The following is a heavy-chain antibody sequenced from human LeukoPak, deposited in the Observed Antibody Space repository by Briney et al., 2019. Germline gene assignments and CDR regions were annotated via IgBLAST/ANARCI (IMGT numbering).Heavy chain of an antibody. CDR2: INPSGGST. V-gene: IGHV1-46*01. J-gene: IGHJ4*02. CDR1: GYTFTSYY. Sequence: ASVKVSCKASGYTFTSYYMHWVRQAPGQGLEWMGIINPSGGSTSYAQKLQGRVTMTRDTSTSTVYMELSSLRSEDTAVYYCARGEYYYDSSGYYFDYWGQGTLVTVSS. CDR3: ARGEYYYDSSGYYFDY. D-gene: IGHD3-22*01.